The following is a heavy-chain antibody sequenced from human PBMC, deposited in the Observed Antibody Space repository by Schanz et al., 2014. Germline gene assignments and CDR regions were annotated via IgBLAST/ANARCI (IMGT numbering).Heavy chain of an antibody. J-gene: IGHJ4*02. D-gene: IGHD2-2*02. CDR3: AGGEYQLLYGN. CDR1: GFTFRSYS. Sequence: EVQVVESGGGLVQPGGSLRLSCAASGFTFRSYSLNWVRQAPGKGLEWISYISSTSRATYYADSVKGRFTISRDNAKNSLFLQMNSLRAEDTAVYYCAGGEYQLLYGNWGQGTLVTVSS. V-gene: IGHV3-48*01. CDR2: ISSTSRAT.